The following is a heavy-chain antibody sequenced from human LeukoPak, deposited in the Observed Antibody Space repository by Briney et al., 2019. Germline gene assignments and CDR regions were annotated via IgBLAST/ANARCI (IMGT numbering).Heavy chain of an antibody. CDR3: ARRKQLESAYYYYGMDV. Sequence: PGGSLRLSCAASGFTFSIYWMHWVSQAPGKGLVCVSRINSHGNRRSYADSVKGRFTISRDHAKNTLYLQMNSLRAEDTAVYYCARRKQLESAYYYYGMDVWGQGTTVTVSS. CDR2: INSHGNRR. D-gene: IGHD6-6*01. V-gene: IGHV3-74*01. J-gene: IGHJ6*02. CDR1: GFTFSIYW.